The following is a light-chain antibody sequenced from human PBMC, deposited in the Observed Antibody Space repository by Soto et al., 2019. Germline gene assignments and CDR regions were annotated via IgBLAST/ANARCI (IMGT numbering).Light chain of an antibody. Sequence: IVIPQYPSTLAVATVERAPLSSRSSQSVSNTLAWYQQKPGQAPRLLIYGASPRATAIPALFSSSGSGTEFTLTISRLEPEDFAVYYCKQHGTSPITFGQGTRLEI. CDR1: QSVSNT. CDR3: KQHGTSPIT. CDR2: GAS. V-gene: IGKV3-15*01. J-gene: IGKJ5*01.